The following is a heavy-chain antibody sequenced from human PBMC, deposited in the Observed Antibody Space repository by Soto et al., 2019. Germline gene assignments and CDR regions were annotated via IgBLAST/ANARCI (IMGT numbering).Heavy chain of an antibody. CDR1: GYSFTSYW. CDR3: ARHLMTTVTTYNYYYGMDV. D-gene: IGHD4-17*01. V-gene: IGHV5-51*01. CDR2: IYPGDSDT. J-gene: IGHJ6*02. Sequence: PGESLKISCKGSGYSFTSYWIGWVRQMPGKGLEWMGIIYPGDSDTRYSPSFQGQVTISADKSISTAYLQWSSLKASDTAMYYCARHLMTTVTTYNYYYGMDVWGQGTTVTVSS.